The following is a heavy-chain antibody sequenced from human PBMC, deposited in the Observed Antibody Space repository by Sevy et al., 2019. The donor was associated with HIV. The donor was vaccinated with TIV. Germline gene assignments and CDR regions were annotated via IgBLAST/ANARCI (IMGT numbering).Heavy chain of an antibody. V-gene: IGHV4-34*01. J-gene: IGHJ6*03. D-gene: IGHD1-26*01. CDR2: LNQSGST. Sequence: SETLSLSCAVYGGSFSGYYWSWIRRPPGKGLEWIGELNQSGSTNDNPSLKSRVTISVDTSKNQFSLKLSSVTAADTAVYYCARVKRSYMGASSELPYYYYYMDVWVKGTTVTVSS. CDR3: ARVKRSYMGASSELPYYYYYMDV. CDR1: GGSFSGYY.